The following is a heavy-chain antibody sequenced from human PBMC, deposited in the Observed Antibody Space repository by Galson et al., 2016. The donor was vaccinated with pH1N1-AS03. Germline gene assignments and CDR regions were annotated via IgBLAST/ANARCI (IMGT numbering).Heavy chain of an antibody. J-gene: IGHJ4*02. CDR2: IYYSGST. CDR1: SASISSYY. V-gene: IGHV4-59*01. D-gene: IGHD3-16*01. CDR3: AGGSPAPFDY. Sequence: SETLSFTCTFSSASISSYYLSWIRQPPGKGLEWIGYIYYSGSTNYNPSLKSRVTISIDTSKNQFSLKLSSVTAADTAVYYCAGGSPAPFDYWGQGTLISVSS.